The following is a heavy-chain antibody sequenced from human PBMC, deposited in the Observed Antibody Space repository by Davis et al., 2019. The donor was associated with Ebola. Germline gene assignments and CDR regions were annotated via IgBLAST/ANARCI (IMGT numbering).Heavy chain of an antibody. CDR2: INPSGGST. D-gene: IGHD1-14*01. V-gene: IGHV1-46*01. J-gene: IGHJ2*01. Sequence: AASVKVSCKASGYTFTSHYMHWVRQAPGQGLEWMGIINPSGGSTSYAQKFQGRVTLTSDTSASTVYMDLTSLTSQDTAVYYCARVNHGYFDLWGRGTLVTVSS. CDR1: GYTFTSHY. CDR3: ARVNHGYFDL.